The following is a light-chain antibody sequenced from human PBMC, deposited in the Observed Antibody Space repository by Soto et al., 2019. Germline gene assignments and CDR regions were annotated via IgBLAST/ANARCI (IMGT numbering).Light chain of an antibody. CDR3: AAWDDSLNGPV. CDR2: NNN. J-gene: IGLJ2*01. V-gene: IGLV1-44*01. CDR1: SSNIGSNT. Sequence: QSVLTQPPSASGTPGQRVTISCSGSSSNIGSNTVNWYQQLPGTAPKLLIYNNNQRPSGVPDRFSGSKSGTSASLAISGLQSEDEADYYCAAWDDSLNGPVFGGATKVTVL.